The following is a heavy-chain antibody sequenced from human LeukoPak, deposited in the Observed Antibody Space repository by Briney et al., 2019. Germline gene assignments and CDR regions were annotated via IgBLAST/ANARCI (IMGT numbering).Heavy chain of an antibody. CDR3: AKKGSGSFSHFDY. J-gene: IGHJ4*02. CDR1: GFTFSSYA. D-gene: IGHD1-26*01. V-gene: IGHV3-23*01. CDR2: ISGSGGST. Sequence: GGSLRLSCAASGFTFSSYAMSWVRQAPGKGLEWVSAISGSGGSTYYADSVKGRITISRDNSKNTLYLQMNSLRAEDTAVYYCAKKGSGSFSHFDYWGQGTLVTVSS.